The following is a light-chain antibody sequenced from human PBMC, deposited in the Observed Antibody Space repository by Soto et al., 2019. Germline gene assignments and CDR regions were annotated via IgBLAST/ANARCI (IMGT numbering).Light chain of an antibody. Sequence: LSQSAATVSLYPGERATLSCRASHSVTSSYLAWYRQTPGQHPRLVMYAASTRATGIPDRFWGGGSGTDFTLTIEKLEPEDFAVYYCQQYGVMPITSCGGTKVDI. CDR2: AAS. J-gene: IGKJ4*01. V-gene: IGKV3-20*01. CDR3: QQYGVMPIT. CDR1: HSVTSSY.